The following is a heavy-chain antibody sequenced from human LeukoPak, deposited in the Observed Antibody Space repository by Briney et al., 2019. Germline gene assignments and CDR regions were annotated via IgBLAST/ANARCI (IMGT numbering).Heavy chain of an antibody. Sequence: GASVKVSCKASGYTFTSYGISWVRQAPGQGLEWMGWISAYNGNTNYAQKLQGRVTMTTDTSTRTAYMELRSLRSDETAVYYCAREGMATITRVAFDIWGQGTMVTVSS. CDR3: AREGMATITRVAFDI. CDR2: ISAYNGNT. J-gene: IGHJ3*02. V-gene: IGHV1-18*01. CDR1: GYTFTSYG. D-gene: IGHD5-24*01.